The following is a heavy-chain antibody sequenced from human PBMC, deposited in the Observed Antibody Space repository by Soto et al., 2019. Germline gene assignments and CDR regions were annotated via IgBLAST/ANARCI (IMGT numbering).Heavy chain of an antibody. CDR1: GFTFNNYA. V-gene: IGHV3-23*01. Sequence: EVQLLESGGGLVQPGGSLRLSCAASGFTFNNYAMSWVRQTPGEGLEWVSAISGSGVSTYYADSVRGRFTISRDNSKNSLYLQINSLGDDDTAVYYCVKENLRYGDYSPFDSWGQGTLVTVSS. CDR2: ISGSGVST. D-gene: IGHD4-17*01. CDR3: VKENLRYGDYSPFDS. J-gene: IGHJ4*02.